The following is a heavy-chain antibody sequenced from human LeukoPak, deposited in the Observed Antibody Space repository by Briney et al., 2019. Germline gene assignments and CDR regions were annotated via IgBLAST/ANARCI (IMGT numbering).Heavy chain of an antibody. V-gene: IGHV1-18*01. CDR1: GYTFTSYG. D-gene: IGHD2-2*01. CDR3: ARGVVVPAAEPRLFDY. J-gene: IGHJ4*02. CDR2: ISAYNGNT. Sequence: ASVKVSCKASGYTFTSYGISWVRQAPGQGLEWMGWISAYNGNTNYAQKLQGRVTMTTDTSTSTAYMELRSLRSDDTAVYYCARGVVVPAAEPRLFDYWGQGTLVTVSS.